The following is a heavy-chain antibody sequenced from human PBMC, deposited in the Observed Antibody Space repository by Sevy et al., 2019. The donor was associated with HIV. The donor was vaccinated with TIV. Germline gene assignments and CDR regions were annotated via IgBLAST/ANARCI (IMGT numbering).Heavy chain of an antibody. CDR2: IYSGGST. J-gene: IGHJ3*02. Sequence: GGSLRLSCAASGFTVSSNYMSWVRQAPGKGLEWVSVIYSGGSTYYADSVKGRFTSSRDNSKNTLYLQMNSLRAEDTAVYYCARVGYYDSSGYLGLDAFDIWGQGTMVTVSS. D-gene: IGHD3-22*01. CDR1: GFTVSSNY. V-gene: IGHV3-53*01. CDR3: ARVGYYDSSGYLGLDAFDI.